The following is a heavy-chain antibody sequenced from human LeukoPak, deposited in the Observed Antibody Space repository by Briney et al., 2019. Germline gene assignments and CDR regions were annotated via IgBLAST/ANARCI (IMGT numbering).Heavy chain of an antibody. CDR2: INHHGNT. J-gene: IGHJ4*02. V-gene: IGHV4-34*01. CDR1: GGSFGGYY. D-gene: IGHD2-2*01. CDR3: ARGLYPVSTSFFDH. Sequence: SETLSLTCAVSGGSFGGYYWTWIRQPPGKGLEWIGEINHHGNTNYNPSLKGRVALSVDTSQNQFSLRLTSVTAADTAVYYCARGLYPVSTSFFDHWGQGAPVTASS.